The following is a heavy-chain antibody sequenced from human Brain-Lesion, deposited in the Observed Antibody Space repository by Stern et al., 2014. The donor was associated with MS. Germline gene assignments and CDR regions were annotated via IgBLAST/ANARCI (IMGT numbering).Heavy chain of an antibody. CDR1: GGSIGRSSYY. CDR3: ARGAGVFDS. J-gene: IGHJ4*02. V-gene: IGHV4-39*02. D-gene: IGHD6-19*01. Sequence: VQLVQSGPGLVKPTETLSLTCTVSGGSIGRSSYYWGWIRQPPGKGLEWIGNIFYTGSTFYDPSLTSRVTISVNTSNNHFSLSLNSVTAADTAVYYCARGAGVFDSWGQGTLVTVSP. CDR2: IFYTGST.